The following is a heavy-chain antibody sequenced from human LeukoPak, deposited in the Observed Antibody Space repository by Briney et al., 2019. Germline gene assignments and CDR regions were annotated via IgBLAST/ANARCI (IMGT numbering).Heavy chain of an antibody. D-gene: IGHD6-13*01. Sequence: GGSLRLSCAASGFTFSSYAMSWVRQAPGKGLEWVSAISGSGGSTYYADSVKGRFTISRDNSKNTLYLQMNSLRAEDTAVYYCGKNIAAAGIIFLDYWGQGTLVTVSS. CDR2: ISGSGGST. J-gene: IGHJ4*02. CDR3: GKNIAAAGIIFLDY. CDR1: GFTFSSYA. V-gene: IGHV3-23*01.